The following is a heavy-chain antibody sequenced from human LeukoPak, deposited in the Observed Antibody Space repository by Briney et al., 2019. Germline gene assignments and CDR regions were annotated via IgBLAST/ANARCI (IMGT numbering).Heavy chain of an antibody. D-gene: IGHD2-15*01. Sequence: NPSGTLSLTCAVSGGSISSRNWWSWVRQPPGKGLEWIGEIYHSGSTNYNPSLKSRVTISVDKSKNQFSLKLSSVTAADTAVYYCATLEGRYCSGGSCYFGYWGQGTLVTVSS. CDR1: GGSISSRNW. CDR3: ATLEGRYCSGGSCYFGY. V-gene: IGHV4-4*02. CDR2: IYHSGST. J-gene: IGHJ4*02.